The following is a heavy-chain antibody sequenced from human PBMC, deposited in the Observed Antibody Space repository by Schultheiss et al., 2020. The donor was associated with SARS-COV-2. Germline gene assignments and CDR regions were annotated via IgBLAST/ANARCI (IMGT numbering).Heavy chain of an antibody. CDR1: GFTFSSYG. Sequence: GGSLRLSCAASGFTFSSYGMNWVRQAPGKGLEWVSYISSSGSTIYYADSVKGRFTISRDNAKNSLYLQMNSLRAEDTAVYYCARIERYYYDSSGSNAFDIWGQGTMVTVSS. CDR3: ARIERYYYDSSGSNAFDI. CDR2: ISSSGSTI. J-gene: IGHJ3*02. V-gene: IGHV3-48*04. D-gene: IGHD3-22*01.